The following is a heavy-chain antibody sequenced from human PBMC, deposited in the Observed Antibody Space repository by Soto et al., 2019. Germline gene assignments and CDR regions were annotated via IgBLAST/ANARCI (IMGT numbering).Heavy chain of an antibody. V-gene: IGHV4-34*01. CDR2: INHSGST. CDR3: ARVDGTWIAVAGADAFDI. J-gene: IGHJ3*02. CDR1: GGSFSGYY. D-gene: IGHD6-19*01. Sequence: ETLSLTCAVYGGSFSGYYWTWIRQPPGTGLEWIGEINHSGSTNYNPSLKSRVTISVDTSKNQFSLKLSSVTAADTAVYYCARVDGTWIAVAGADAFDIWGQGTMVTVSS.